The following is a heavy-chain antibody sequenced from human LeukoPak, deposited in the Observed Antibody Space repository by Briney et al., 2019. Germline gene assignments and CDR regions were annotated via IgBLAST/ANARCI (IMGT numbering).Heavy chain of an antibody. CDR2: IKSKTDGGTT. CDR1: GFTFSNAW. D-gene: IGHD6-13*01. V-gene: IGHV3-15*01. CDR3: TPQLAEVDYYYYYMDV. Sequence: PGGSLRLSCAASGFTFSNAWMSWVRQAPGKGLEWVGRIKSKTDGGTTDYAAPVKGRFTISRDDSKNTLYLQMNSLKTEDTAVYYCTPQLAEVDYYYYYMDVWGKGTTVTVSS. J-gene: IGHJ6*03.